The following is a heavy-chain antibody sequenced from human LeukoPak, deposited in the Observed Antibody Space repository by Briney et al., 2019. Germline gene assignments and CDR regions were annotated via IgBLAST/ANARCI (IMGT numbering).Heavy chain of an antibody. CDR3: ARGRTRLGYCSSTSCPSNNWFDY. CDR1: GGSFSGYY. Sequence: SETLSLTCAVYGGSFSGYYWSWIRQPPGKGLEWIGEINHSGSTNYNPSLKSRVTISVDTSKNQFSLKLSSVTAADTAVYYCARGRTRLGYCSSTSCPSNNWFDYWGQGTLVTVSS. V-gene: IGHV4-34*01. CDR2: INHSGST. D-gene: IGHD2-2*01. J-gene: IGHJ5*01.